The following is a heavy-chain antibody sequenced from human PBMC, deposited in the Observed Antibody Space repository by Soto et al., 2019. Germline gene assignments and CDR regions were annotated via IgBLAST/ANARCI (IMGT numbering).Heavy chain of an antibody. CDR3: ARDESSSWIYYYYGMDV. Sequence: QVQLVESGGGVVQPGRSLRLSCAASGFTFSSYAMHWVRQAPGKGLAWVAVISYDGSNKYYADSVKGRFTISRDNSKNTLYLQMNSLRAEDTAVYYCARDESSSWIYYYYGMDVWGQGTTVTVSS. J-gene: IGHJ6*02. V-gene: IGHV3-30-3*01. CDR2: ISYDGSNK. D-gene: IGHD6-13*01. CDR1: GFTFSSYA.